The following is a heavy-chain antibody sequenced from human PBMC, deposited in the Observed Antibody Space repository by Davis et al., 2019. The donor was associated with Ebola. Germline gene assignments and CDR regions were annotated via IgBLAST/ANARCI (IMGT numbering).Heavy chain of an antibody. CDR3: VRVRSPTSWQPFDY. V-gene: IGHV1-3*01. J-gene: IGHJ4*02. CDR1: GYTFTNNA. CDR2: ITAVNGDT. D-gene: IGHD2-2*01. Sequence: AASVKVSCKASGYTFTNNAIHWVRQAPGQRLEWMGWITAVNGDTRYSLKFKDRLTITRDTSANTAYMDLTSLTYEDTAIYYCVRVRSPTSWQPFDYWGQGSLVTVSS.